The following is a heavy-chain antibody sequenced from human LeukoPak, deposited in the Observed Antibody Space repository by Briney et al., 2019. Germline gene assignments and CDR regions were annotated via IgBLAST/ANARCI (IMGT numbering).Heavy chain of an antibody. CDR3: AKGDCSSTSCYTSPFDY. D-gene: IGHD2-2*02. V-gene: IGHV3-23*01. CDR2: ISGSGGST. CDR1: GFTFSSYA. Sequence: GGSLRLSCAASGFTFSSYAMSWVRRAPGKGLEWVSAISGSGGSTYYADSVKGRFTISRDNSKNTLYLQMNSLRAEDTAVYYCAKGDCSSTSCYTSPFDYWGQGTLVTVSS. J-gene: IGHJ4*02.